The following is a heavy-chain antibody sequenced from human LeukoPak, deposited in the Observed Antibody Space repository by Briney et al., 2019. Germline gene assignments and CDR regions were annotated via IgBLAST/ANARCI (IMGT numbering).Heavy chain of an antibody. J-gene: IGHJ3*02. CDR2: MNPNSGNT. CDR1: GYTFTSYD. CDR3: ASGPGYDYYGSGSAGAFDI. D-gene: IGHD3-10*01. V-gene: IGHV1-8*01. Sequence: ASVKVSCKASGYTFTSYDINWVRQATGQGLEWMGWMNPNSGNTGYAQKFQGRITMTRNTSISTAYMELSSLRSEDTAVYYCASGPGYDYYGSGSAGAFDIWGQGTMVTVSS.